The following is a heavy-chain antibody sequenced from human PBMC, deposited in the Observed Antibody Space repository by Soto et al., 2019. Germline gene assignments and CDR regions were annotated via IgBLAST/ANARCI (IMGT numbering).Heavy chain of an antibody. D-gene: IGHD6-13*01. CDR3: TTPSTAAGNGYYYYGMDV. V-gene: IGHV3-15*07. CDR2: IKSKTDGGTT. CDR1: GFTFSNAW. Sequence: EVQLVESGGGLVKPGGSLRLSCAASGFTFSNAWMNWVRQAPGKGLEWVGRIKSKTDGGTTDYAAPVKGRFTISRDDSKNTLYLQMNSLKTEDTAVYYCTTPSTAAGNGYYYYGMDVWGQGTTVTVSS. J-gene: IGHJ6*02.